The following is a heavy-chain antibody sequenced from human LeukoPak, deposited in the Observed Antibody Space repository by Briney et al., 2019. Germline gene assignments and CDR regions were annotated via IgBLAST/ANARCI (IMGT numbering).Heavy chain of an antibody. J-gene: IGHJ4*02. CDR3: VREGDVLGATIDS. Sequence: PSETLSLTCIAFDYSISSGYYWGWIRQPPGKGLEWIGSISHSGTTYYNPSLKSRITISLDTSKNQFSLKLRSVTAADTAFYYCVREGDVLGATIDSWGQGTLVTVSS. V-gene: IGHV4-38-2*02. CDR1: DYSISSGYY. D-gene: IGHD1-26*01. CDR2: ISHSGTT.